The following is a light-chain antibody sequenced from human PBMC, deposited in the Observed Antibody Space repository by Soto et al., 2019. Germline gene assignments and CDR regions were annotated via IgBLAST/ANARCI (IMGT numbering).Light chain of an antibody. J-gene: IGKJ1*01. Sequence: TQSPATLSVSPGDRATLSCRASQSVGSSLAWYQQKRGQPPRLLIYGASSRESGVPDRFSGSGSGTEFVLNVTSLQSDDYAVYSCQQYNSWPPTFGQGTRVEIK. V-gene: IGKV3-15*01. CDR3: QQYNSWPPT. CDR1: QSVGSS. CDR2: GAS.